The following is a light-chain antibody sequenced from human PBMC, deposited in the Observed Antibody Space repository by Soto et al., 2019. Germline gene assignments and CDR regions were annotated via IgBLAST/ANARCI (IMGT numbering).Light chain of an antibody. CDR3: QSYDSSLSADV. CDR2: GNT. J-gene: IGLJ1*01. Sequence: QSVLTQPPSVSGAPGQRVTMSCTGSSSNIGAGYDVHWYQQLPGTAPKLLIYGNTNRPSGVPDRFSASKSGTSASLAITGLQAEDEADYYCQSYDSSLSADVFGTGTKVTVL. CDR1: SSNIGAGYD. V-gene: IGLV1-40*01.